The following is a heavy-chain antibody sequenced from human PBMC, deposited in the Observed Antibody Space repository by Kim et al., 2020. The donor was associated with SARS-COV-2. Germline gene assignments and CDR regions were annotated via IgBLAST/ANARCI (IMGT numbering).Heavy chain of an antibody. Sequence: TDGGTTNYAAPVKDRFTSSRDHSKNTLYLQMNSLKTDDTAVYYCTTGRSRWGQGTLVTVSS. CDR3: TTGRSR. CDR2: TDGGTT. V-gene: IGHV3-15*06. J-gene: IGHJ4*02.